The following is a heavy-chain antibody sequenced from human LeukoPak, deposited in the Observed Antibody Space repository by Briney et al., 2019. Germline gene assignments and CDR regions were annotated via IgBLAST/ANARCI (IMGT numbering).Heavy chain of an antibody. J-gene: IGHJ4*02. V-gene: IGHV4-31*03. Sequence: SETLSLTCSVSGGAIGSDGYYWNWIRQHPGKGLEWIGYIYYSGSASHNPSLKSRVTISVDTSKNQFSLRLSSVTAADTAVYYCARGRFYGFSGDSWGQGSLVTVSS. D-gene: IGHD3-10*01. CDR1: GGAIGSDGYY. CDR2: IYYSGSA. CDR3: ARGRFYGFSGDS.